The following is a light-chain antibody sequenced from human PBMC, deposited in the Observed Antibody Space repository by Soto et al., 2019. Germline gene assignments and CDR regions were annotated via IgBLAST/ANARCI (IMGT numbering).Light chain of an antibody. V-gene: IGKV1-5*03. Sequence: EIQMTQSPSTLSASVGDRVTITCRASQSISSWLAWYQQKPGKAPKLLIYKASSLESGVPSRFSGSGSGTEFTLTISSLQPDDFATYYCQQYNSSPLTFGQRTKV. J-gene: IGKJ4*01. CDR1: QSISSW. CDR3: QQYNSSPLT. CDR2: KAS.